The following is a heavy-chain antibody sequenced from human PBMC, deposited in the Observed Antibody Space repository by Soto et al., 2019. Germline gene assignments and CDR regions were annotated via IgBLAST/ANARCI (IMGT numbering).Heavy chain of an antibody. CDR2: INHSGST. J-gene: IGHJ4*02. Sequence: SETLSLTCAVYGGSFSGYYWSWIRQPPGKGLEWIGEINHSGSTNYNPSLKSRVTISVDTSKNQFSLKLSSVTAADTAVYYCAGGSWYDSSGYSGHWGQGTLVTVSS. V-gene: IGHV4-34*01. CDR1: GGSFSGYY. CDR3: AGGSWYDSSGYSGH. D-gene: IGHD3-22*01.